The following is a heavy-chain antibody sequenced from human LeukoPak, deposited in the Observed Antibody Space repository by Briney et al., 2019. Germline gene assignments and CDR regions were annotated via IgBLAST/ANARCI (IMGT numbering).Heavy chain of an antibody. J-gene: IGHJ5*02. CDR2: IYYSGST. CDR1: GGSVSSGSYY. D-gene: IGHD3-10*01. CDR3: ARGAMVRGVFIWFDP. Sequence: SETLSLTCTVSGGSVSSGSYYWSWIRQPPGKGLEWIGYIYYSGSTNYNPSLKSRVTISVDTSKNQFSLKLSSVTAADTAVYYCARGAMVRGVFIWFDPWGQGTLVTVSS. V-gene: IGHV4-61*01.